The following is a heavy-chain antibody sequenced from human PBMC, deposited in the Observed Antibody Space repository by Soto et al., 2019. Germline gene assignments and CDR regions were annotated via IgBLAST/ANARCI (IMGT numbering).Heavy chain of an antibody. V-gene: IGHV1-69*12. CDR2: IIPIFGTA. J-gene: IGHJ3*02. CDR1: GGTFSSYA. CDR3: ARVSGSYPDAFDI. Sequence: QVQLVQSGAEVKKPGSSVKVSCKASGGTFSSYAISWVRQAPGQGLEWMGGIIPIFGTANYAQKFQGRVKIPADESTSRAYMELSSLRPEDTAVYYCARVSGSYPDAFDIWGQGTMVTVSS. D-gene: IGHD1-26*01.